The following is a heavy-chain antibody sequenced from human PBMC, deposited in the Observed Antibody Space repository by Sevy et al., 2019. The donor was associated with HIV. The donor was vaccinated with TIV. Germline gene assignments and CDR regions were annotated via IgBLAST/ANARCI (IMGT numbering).Heavy chain of an antibody. CDR3: ARDLRGGQSHYYYYGMDV. CDR2: ISSSSSYI. J-gene: IGHJ6*02. V-gene: IGHV3-21*01. D-gene: IGHD6-19*01. Sequence: GGSLRLSCAASGFTFSSYSMNWVRQAPGKGLEWVSSISSSSSYIYYAYSVKGRFTISRDNAKNSLYLQMNSLRAEDTAVYYCARDLRGGQSHYYYYGMDVWGQGTTVTVSS. CDR1: GFTFSSYS.